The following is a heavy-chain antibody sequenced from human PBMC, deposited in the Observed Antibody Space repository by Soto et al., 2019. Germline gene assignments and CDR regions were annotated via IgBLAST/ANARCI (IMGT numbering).Heavy chain of an antibody. CDR3: ARAVYCSGGICFHGNCDY. D-gene: IGHD2-15*01. J-gene: IGHJ4*02. V-gene: IGHV1-46*01. CDR2: SNPNGGST. CDR1: GYTFTTYY. Sequence: QVQLVQSGAEVKRPGASVKVSCKASGYTFTTYYMHWVRQAPGQGLEWLGISNPNGGSTTYAQKSQGRVTMTRDTSTSTVYLELSSLRSEDTAVYYCARAVYCSGGICFHGNCDYWGQGTLVTVSA.